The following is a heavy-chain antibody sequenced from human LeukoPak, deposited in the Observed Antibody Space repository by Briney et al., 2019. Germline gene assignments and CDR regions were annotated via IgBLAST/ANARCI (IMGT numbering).Heavy chain of an antibody. J-gene: IGHJ4*02. CDR2: IYYSGST. CDR1: GGSISSYY. V-gene: IGHV4-59*08. Sequence: SETLSPTCTVSGGSISSYYWSWIRQPPGKGLEWIGYIYYSGSTNYNPSLKSRVTISVDTSKNQFSLKLSSVTAADTAVYYCATTVYSYGYGFDYWGQGTLVTVSS. CDR3: ATTVYSYGYGFDY. D-gene: IGHD5-18*01.